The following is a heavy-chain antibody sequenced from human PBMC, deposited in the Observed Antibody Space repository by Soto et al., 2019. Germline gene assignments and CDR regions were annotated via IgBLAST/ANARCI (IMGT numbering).Heavy chain of an antibody. CDR3: ARGGIAAAGHPSRPDY. V-gene: IGHV1-69*13. D-gene: IGHD6-13*01. CDR2: IIPIFGTA. CDR1: GGRFSSYA. J-gene: IGHJ4*02. Sequence: SVKVSCEASGGRFSSYAISWVRQAPGQGLEWMGGIIPIFGTANYAQKFQGRVTITADESTSTAYMELSSLRSEDTAVYYCARGGIAAAGHPSRPDYWGQGTLVTVSS.